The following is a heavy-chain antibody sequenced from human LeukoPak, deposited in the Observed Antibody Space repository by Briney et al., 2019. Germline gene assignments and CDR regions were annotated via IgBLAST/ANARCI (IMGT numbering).Heavy chain of an antibody. CDR3: AREGFSFDY. V-gene: IGHV3-48*01. CDR1: GFTFSSYN. Sequence: GGSLRLSCAASGFTFSSYNMNWVRQAPGKGLEWVSYISSSYDTIYYADSVKGRFTISRDNAKNSLYLQMNSLRAEDTAVYYCAREGFSFDYWGQGTLVTVSS. CDR2: ISSSYDTI. J-gene: IGHJ4*02.